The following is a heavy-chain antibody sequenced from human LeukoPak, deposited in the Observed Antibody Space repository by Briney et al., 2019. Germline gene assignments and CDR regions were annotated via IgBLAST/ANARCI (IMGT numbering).Heavy chain of an antibody. CDR3: ACRGLREYYFDH. Sequence: SETLSLTCTVSGGSISSGGYYWSWLRQPPGKGLEWIGYIYHSGSTYYNPSLKSRVTISVDRSKNQFSLKLRSVTAADTAVYYCACRGLREYYFDHWGQGTLVTVSS. V-gene: IGHV4-30-2*01. CDR2: IYHSGST. D-gene: IGHD5-12*01. J-gene: IGHJ4*02. CDR1: GGSISSGGYY.